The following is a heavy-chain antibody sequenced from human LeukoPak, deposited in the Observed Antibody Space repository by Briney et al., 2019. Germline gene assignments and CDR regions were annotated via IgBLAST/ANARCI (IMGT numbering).Heavy chain of an antibody. Sequence: GRSLRLSCAASEFTFSSYAMSWVRQAPGKGLEWVSAISGTGGRTYYADSVKGRFTISRDNSKNTLYLQMNSLRAEDTAVYYCARVGRRLVRDAPLYYYYGMDVWGQGTTVTVSS. CDR2: ISGTGGRT. J-gene: IGHJ6*02. CDR3: ARVGRRLVRDAPLYYYYGMDV. D-gene: IGHD6-6*01. V-gene: IGHV3-23*01. CDR1: EFTFSSYA.